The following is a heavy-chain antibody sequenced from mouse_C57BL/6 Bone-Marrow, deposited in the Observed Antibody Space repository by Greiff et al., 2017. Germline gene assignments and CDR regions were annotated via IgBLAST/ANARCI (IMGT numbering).Heavy chain of an antibody. Sequence: VQLQQSGAELVRPGASVTLSCKASGYTFTDYEMHWVKQTPVHGLEWIGAIDPETGGTAYNQKFKGKAILTADKSSSTAYMELRSLTSEDSAVYYCTEYDYDNFDYWGQGTTLTVSS. CDR3: TEYDYDNFDY. J-gene: IGHJ2*01. V-gene: IGHV1-15*01. D-gene: IGHD2-4*01. CDR2: IDPETGGT. CDR1: GYTFTDYE.